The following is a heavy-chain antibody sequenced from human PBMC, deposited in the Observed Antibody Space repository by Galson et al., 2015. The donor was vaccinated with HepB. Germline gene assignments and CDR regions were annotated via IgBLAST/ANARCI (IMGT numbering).Heavy chain of an antibody. CDR3: ARGYTAMVLGAFDI. CDR1: GFTFRSYA. Sequence: SLRLSCAASGFTFRSYAMSWVRQAPGKGLEWVSAISGSGGSTYYADSVKGRFTISRDNAKNSLYLQMNSLRAEDTAVYYCARGYTAMVLGAFDIWGQGTMVTVSS. D-gene: IGHD5-18*01. J-gene: IGHJ3*02. V-gene: IGHV3-23*01. CDR2: ISGSGGST.